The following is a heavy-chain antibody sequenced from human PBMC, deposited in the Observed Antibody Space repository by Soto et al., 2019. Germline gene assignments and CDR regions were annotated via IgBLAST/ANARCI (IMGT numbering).Heavy chain of an antibody. CDR2: ISAYNGNT. CDR3: AXXXATMIVVVGDY. J-gene: IGHJ4*02. V-gene: IGHV1-18*01. Sequence: QVQLVQSGAEVKKPGASVKVSCKASGYTFTSYGISWVRQAPGQGLEWMGWISAYNGNTNYAQKLQGRVTMTTDTXXXXXXXXXXXXXXXXXXVYYCAXXXATMIVVVGDYWGQGTLVTVSS. CDR1: GYTFTSYG. D-gene: IGHD3-22*01.